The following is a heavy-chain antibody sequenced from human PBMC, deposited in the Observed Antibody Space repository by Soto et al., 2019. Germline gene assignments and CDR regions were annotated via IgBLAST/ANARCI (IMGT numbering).Heavy chain of an antibody. J-gene: IGHJ4*02. D-gene: IGHD3-16*02. Sequence: QVQLVESGGGVVQPGRSLRLSCAASGFTFSSYGMHWVRQAPGKGLEWVAVIWYDGSNKYYADSVKGRFTISRDISKNTLYLQMNSLRAEDTAVYYCARGYIDYVWGSYRSPVDYWGQGTLVTVSS. CDR1: GFTFSSYG. V-gene: IGHV3-33*01. CDR2: IWYDGSNK. CDR3: ARGYIDYVWGSYRSPVDY.